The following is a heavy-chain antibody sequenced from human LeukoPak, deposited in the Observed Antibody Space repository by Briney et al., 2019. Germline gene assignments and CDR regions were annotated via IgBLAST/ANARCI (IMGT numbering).Heavy chain of an antibody. V-gene: IGHV1-46*01. Sequence: ASVKVSCKASGYTFTTYYMHWVRQVPGQGLELMGVLNPSGGSASYAQNFQGKVNMTRDTSTSTVYMELSSLRSEDTAVYYCARGDIDYWGQGTLVTVSS. CDR2: LNPSGGSA. D-gene: IGHD2-15*01. CDR3: ARGDIDY. CDR1: GYTFTTYY. J-gene: IGHJ4*02.